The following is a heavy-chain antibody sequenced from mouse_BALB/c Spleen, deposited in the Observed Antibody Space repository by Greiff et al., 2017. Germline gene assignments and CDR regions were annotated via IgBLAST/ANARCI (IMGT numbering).Heavy chain of an antibody. V-gene: IGHV5-6-3*01. CDR3: ARDLGRGYAMDY. Sequence: EVKLMESGGGLVQPGGSLKLSCAASGFTFSSYGMSWVRQTPDKRLELVATINSNGGSTYYPDSVKGRFTISRDNAKNTLYLQMSSLKSEDTAMYYCARDLGRGYAMDYWGQGTSVTVSS. J-gene: IGHJ4*01. D-gene: IGHD4-1*01. CDR2: INSNGGST. CDR1: GFTFSSYG.